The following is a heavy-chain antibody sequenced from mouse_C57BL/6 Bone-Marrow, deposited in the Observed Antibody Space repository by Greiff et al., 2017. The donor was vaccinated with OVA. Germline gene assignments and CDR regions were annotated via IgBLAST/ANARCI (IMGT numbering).Heavy chain of an antibody. CDR1: GFTFTDYY. V-gene: IGHV7-3*01. D-gene: IGHD1-1*01. CDR2: IRNKANGYTT. CDR3: ASPRDYYYGSSYAL. J-gene: IGHJ3*01. Sequence: EVMLVESGGGLVQPGGSLSLSCAASGFTFTDYYMSWVRQPPGKALEWLGFIRNKANGYTTEYSASVKGRFTISRDNSQSILYLQMNALRAEDSATYYCASPRDYYYGSSYALWGQGTLVTVSA.